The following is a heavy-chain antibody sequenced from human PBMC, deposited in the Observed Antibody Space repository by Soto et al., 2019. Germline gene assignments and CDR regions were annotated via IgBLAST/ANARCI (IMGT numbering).Heavy chain of an antibody. V-gene: IGHV3-7*01. CDR1: GLTFSSYW. J-gene: IGHJ5*02. CDR3: ARSEAIGDDP. Sequence: ESGGGLAQPGGSLRLSCAASGLTFSSYWMTWVRQAPGKGLEWVANIKQDGSEKYYVDSVKGRFTISRDNAKNSLYLQMNNLRVEDTAVYYCARSEAIGDDPCGHGTLVTVSS. D-gene: IGHD3-10*01. CDR2: IKQDGSEK.